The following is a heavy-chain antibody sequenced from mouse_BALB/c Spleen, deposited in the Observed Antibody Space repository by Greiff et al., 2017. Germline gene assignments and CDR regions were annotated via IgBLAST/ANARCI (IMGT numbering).Heavy chain of an antibody. D-gene: IGHD1-1*01. CDR3: ARTSYYYGSSWYFDV. CDR2: ISSGSSTI. J-gene: IGHJ1*01. CDR1: GFTFSSFG. V-gene: IGHV5-17*02. Sequence: EVHLVESGGGLVQPGGSRKLSCAASGFTFSSFGMHWVRQAPEKGLEWVAYISSGSSTIYYADTVKGRFTIARDNPKNTLFLQMTSLRSEDTAMYYCARTSYYYGSSWYFDVWGAGTTGTVSS.